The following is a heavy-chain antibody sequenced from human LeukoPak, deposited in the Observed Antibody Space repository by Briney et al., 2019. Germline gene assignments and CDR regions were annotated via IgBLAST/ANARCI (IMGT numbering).Heavy chain of an antibody. D-gene: IGHD3/OR15-3a*01. V-gene: IGHV4-59*12. CDR2: IYYSGST. Sequence: SETLSLTCTVSGGSISSYYWSWIRQPPGKGLEWIGYIYYSGSTNYNPSLKSRVTISVDTSKNQFSLKLSSVTAADTAVYYCAREERGLGDYWGQGTLVTVSS. J-gene: IGHJ4*02. CDR3: AREERGLGDY. CDR1: GGSISSYY.